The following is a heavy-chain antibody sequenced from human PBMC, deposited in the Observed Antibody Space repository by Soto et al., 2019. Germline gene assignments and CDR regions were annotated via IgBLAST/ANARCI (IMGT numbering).Heavy chain of an antibody. CDR1: GFSLNNTGMG. CDR3: ARDLSGSYYPKWFDP. J-gene: IGHJ5*02. Sequence: QVTLKESGPVLVKPTETLTLTCTVSGFSLNNTGMGVSWIRQPPGKALEWLAHIFSNDDKSYNTSLKNRLTISQDISKSQVVLTMTNMDPVDTATYYCARDLSGSYYPKWFDPWGQGTLVTVSS. CDR2: IFSNDDK. D-gene: IGHD3-10*01. V-gene: IGHV2-26*01.